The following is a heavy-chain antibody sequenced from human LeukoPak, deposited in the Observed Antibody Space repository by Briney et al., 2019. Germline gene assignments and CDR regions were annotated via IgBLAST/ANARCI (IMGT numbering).Heavy chain of an antibody. CDR3: ASQGVYNSGWPPRDYYYMDV. J-gene: IGHJ6*03. CDR2: IYYSGST. Sequence: SETLSLTCTVSGGSISSYYWSWIRQPPGKGLEWIGYIYYSGSTNYNPSLKSRVTISVDTSKNQFSLKLSSVTAADTAVYYCASQGVYNSGWPPRDYYYMDVWGKGTTVTVSS. CDR1: GGSISSYY. V-gene: IGHV4-59*01. D-gene: IGHD6-19*01.